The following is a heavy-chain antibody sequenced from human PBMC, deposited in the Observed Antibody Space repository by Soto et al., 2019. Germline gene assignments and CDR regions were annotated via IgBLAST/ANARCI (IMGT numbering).Heavy chain of an antibody. CDR3: ARRGPGTDFDY. V-gene: IGHV3-23*01. D-gene: IGHD6-13*01. Sequence: EVQLLDSGGGLVQPGGSLRLSCAASGFTFSSYAMNWVRQAPGKGLEWVSVISGSGGSTYYADSVKGRFTISRDNSKNTLYMQMNSLRAEDTAVYYCARRGPGTDFDYWGQGTLVTVSS. CDR2: ISGSGGST. CDR1: GFTFSSYA. J-gene: IGHJ4*02.